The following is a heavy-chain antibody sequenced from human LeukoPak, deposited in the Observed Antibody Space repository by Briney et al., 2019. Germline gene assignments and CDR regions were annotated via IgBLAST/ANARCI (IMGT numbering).Heavy chain of an antibody. CDR1: GFTFSTYW. CDR2: INSDGSST. J-gene: IGHJ3*02. CDR3: ARDLRTTGAFDI. V-gene: IGHV3-74*01. D-gene: IGHD4-17*01. Sequence: GGSLRLSCAASGFTFSTYWMHWVRQAPGQGLVWVSRINSDGSSTRYADSVKGRFTISRDNAKNTLYLQMNSLRAEDTAVYYCARDLRTTGAFDIWGQGTIVTVSS.